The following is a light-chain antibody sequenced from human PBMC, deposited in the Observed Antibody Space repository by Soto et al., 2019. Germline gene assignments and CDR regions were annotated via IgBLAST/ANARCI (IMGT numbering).Light chain of an antibody. Sequence: EIVLTQSPGTLSFSPGERGTLSCRASQNLGTLYLAWYQQKPGQAPRLLIYGASTRATGIPARFSGSGSGIDFTLTISSLEPEDFAVYYCHQRQYWPPIAFGQGTRLEI. CDR2: GAS. CDR3: HQRQYWPPIA. V-gene: IGKV3-11*01. J-gene: IGKJ5*01. CDR1: QNLGTLY.